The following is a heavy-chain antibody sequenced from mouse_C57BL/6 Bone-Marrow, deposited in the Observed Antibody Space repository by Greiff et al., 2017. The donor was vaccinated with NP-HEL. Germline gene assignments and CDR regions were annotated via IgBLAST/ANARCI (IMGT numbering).Heavy chain of an antibody. V-gene: IGHV5-4*01. Sequence: VQLKESGGGLVKPGGSLKLSCAASGFTFSSYAMSWVRQTPEKRLEWVATISDGGSYTYYPDNVKGRFTISRDNAKNNLYLQMSHLKSEDTAMYYCARDYYYGSSYEPMDYWGQGTSVTVSS. CDR2: ISDGGSYT. CDR3: ARDYYYGSSYEPMDY. CDR1: GFTFSSYA. J-gene: IGHJ4*01. D-gene: IGHD1-1*01.